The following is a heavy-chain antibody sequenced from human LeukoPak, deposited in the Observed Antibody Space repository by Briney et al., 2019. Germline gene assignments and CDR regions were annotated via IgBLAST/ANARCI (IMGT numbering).Heavy chain of an antibody. CDR3: ARDHYDYGMDV. CDR2: IKQDGSEK. V-gene: IGHV3-7*03. J-gene: IGHJ6*02. CDR1: GGSFSGYY. D-gene: IGHD3-3*01. Sequence: ETLSLTCAVFGGSFSGYYWSWVRQAPGKGLEWVANIKQDGSEKYYVDSVKGRFTISRDNAKNSLYLQMNSLRAEDTAVYYCARDHYDYGMDVWGQGTTVTVSS.